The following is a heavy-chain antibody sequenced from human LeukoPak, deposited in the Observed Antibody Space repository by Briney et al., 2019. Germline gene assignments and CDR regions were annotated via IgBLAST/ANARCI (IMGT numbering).Heavy chain of an antibody. CDR3: ALYQDDYGDYEPLYYYYMDV. V-gene: IGHV4-39*01. CDR1: GGSISSSSYY. D-gene: IGHD4-17*01. Sequence: MPSETLSLTCTVSGGSISSSSYYWGWIRQPPGKGLEWIGSIYYSGSTYYNPSLKSRVTISVHTSKNQFSLKLSSVTAADTAVYYCALYQDDYGDYEPLYYYYMDVWGKGTTVTISS. J-gene: IGHJ6*03. CDR2: IYYSGST.